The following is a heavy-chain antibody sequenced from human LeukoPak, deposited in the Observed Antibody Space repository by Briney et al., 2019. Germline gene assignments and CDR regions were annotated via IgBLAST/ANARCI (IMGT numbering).Heavy chain of an antibody. CDR3: ARGHRGYSFACDY. J-gene: IGHJ4*02. CDR2: ISYDGSNK. V-gene: IGHV3-30*07. D-gene: IGHD5-18*01. Sequence: GRSLRLSCAASGFTFSSYAMHWVRQAPGKGLEWVAVISYDGSNKYYADSVKGRFTISRDNSKNTLYLQMNSLRAEDTAVYYCARGHRGYSFACDYWGQGTLVTVSS. CDR1: GFTFSSYA.